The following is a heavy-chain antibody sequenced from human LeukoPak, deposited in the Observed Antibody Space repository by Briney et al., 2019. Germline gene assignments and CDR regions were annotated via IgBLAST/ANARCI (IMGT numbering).Heavy chain of an antibody. CDR3: ARDIDRVFNWFDP. J-gene: IGHJ5*02. CDR2: INAGNGNT. D-gene: IGHD6-13*01. V-gene: IGHV1-3*01. CDR1: GYIFTSYA. Sequence: ASVKVSCKASGYIFTSYAMHWVRQAPGQRLEWMGWINAGNGNTKYSQKFQGRVTITRDASASTVYMELSSLRSEDTAVYYCARDIDRVFNWFDPWGQGTLVTVSS.